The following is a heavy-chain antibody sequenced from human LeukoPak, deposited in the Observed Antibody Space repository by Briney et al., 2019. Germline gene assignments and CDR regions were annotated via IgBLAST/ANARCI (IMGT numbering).Heavy chain of an antibody. CDR1: GGSFSGYY. J-gene: IGHJ4*02. V-gene: IGHV4-34*01. CDR2: INHSGST. D-gene: IGHD4-17*01. Sequence: PSETLSLTCAVYGGSFSGYYWSWMRQPPGKGLEWIGEINHSGSTNYNPSLKSRVTISVDTSKNQFSLKLSSVTAADTAVYYCARTPTVTTAAAHFDYWGQGTLVTVSS. CDR3: ARTPTVTTAAAHFDY.